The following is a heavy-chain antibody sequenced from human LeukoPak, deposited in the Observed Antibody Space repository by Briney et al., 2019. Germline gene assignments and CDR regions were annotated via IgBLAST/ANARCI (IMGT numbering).Heavy chain of an antibody. Sequence: GESLKISCKGSGYSFTNYWIGWVRQMPGKGLEFMGIIYPGDSDTRYSPSFQGQVTISVDKSINTAYLQWSSLKASDSAMYYCARAGYSNRWDGDDYWGQGTLVTVSS. J-gene: IGHJ4*02. CDR1: GYSFTNYW. D-gene: IGHD2/OR15-2a*01. CDR3: ARAGYSNRWDGDDY. CDR2: IYPGDSDT. V-gene: IGHV5-51*01.